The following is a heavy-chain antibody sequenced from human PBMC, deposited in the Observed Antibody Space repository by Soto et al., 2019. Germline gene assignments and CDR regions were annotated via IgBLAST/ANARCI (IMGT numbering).Heavy chain of an antibody. CDR3: ARQVPAAPYYYYGMDV. Sequence: SETMSLTCTVAGGSISSGGYYWSWIRKHPGKGLEWIGYIYYSGSTYYNPSLKSRVTISVDTSKNQFSLKLSSVTAADTAVYYCARQVPAAPYYYYGMDVWGQGTTVTVS. CDR1: GGSISSGGYY. J-gene: IGHJ6*02. CDR2: IYYSGST. V-gene: IGHV4-31*03. D-gene: IGHD2-2*01.